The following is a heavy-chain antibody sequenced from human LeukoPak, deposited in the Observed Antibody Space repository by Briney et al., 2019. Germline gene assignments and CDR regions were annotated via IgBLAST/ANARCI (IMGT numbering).Heavy chain of an antibody. J-gene: IGHJ4*02. CDR2: INHSGST. D-gene: IGHD6-19*01. CDR1: GGSFSGYY. V-gene: IGHV4-34*01. Sequence: SETLPLTCAVYGGSFSGYYWSWIRQPPGKGLEWIGEINHSGSTSYNPSLKSRVTISVDTSKNQFSLKLSSVTAADTAVYYCARGSEYSSGWYYDYWGQGTLVTVSS. CDR3: ARGSEYSSGWYYDY.